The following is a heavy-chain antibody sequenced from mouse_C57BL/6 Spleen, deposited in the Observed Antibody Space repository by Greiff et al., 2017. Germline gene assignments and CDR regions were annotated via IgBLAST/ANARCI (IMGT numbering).Heavy chain of an antibody. CDR1: GYTFTSSW. CDR3: AREEDGYSWFAY. V-gene: IGHV1-55*01. J-gene: IGHJ3*01. D-gene: IGHD2-3*01. CDR2: IYPGSGST. Sequence: QVQLQQPGAELVKPEASVKMSCKASGYTFTSSWITWVKQRPGQGLEWIGDIYPGSGSTNYNEKFKSKATLTVDTSSSTAYMQLSRLTSEDSAVYYCAREEDGYSWFAYWGQGTLVTVSA.